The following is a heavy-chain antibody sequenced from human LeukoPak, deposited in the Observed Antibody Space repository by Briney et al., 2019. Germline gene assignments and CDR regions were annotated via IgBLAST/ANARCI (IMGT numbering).Heavy chain of an antibody. V-gene: IGHV4-39*01. J-gene: IGHJ4*02. CDR3: ARQALWFFDH. Sequence: SETLSLTCTVSGGSISSNSNYWAWIRQPPGRGLEWIGGISYGGSTYYSPSLESRITISVDTSKNQFSLRLSSVTAADTAVYYCARQALWFFDHWGQGTLVTVSS. D-gene: IGHD2-21*01. CDR1: GGSISSNSNY. CDR2: ISYGGST.